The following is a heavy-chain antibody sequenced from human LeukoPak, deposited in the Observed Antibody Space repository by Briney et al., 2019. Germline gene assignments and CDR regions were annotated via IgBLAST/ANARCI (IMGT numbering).Heavy chain of an antibody. Sequence: GESLKISCKGSGYRFTSDWIGWVRQMPGKGLEWMGIIYPGDSDTRYSPSFQGQVTISTDKSISTAYLQWSSLKASDTAMYYCARPVEMATIKGAFDIWGQGTMVTVSS. V-gene: IGHV5-51*01. CDR1: GYRFTSDW. J-gene: IGHJ3*02. CDR2: IYPGDSDT. D-gene: IGHD5-24*01. CDR3: ARPVEMATIKGAFDI.